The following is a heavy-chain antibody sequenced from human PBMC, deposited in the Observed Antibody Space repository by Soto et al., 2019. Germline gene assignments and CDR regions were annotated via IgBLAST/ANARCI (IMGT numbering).Heavy chain of an antibody. CDR2: FSGSNT. CDR3: AKGWGDY. Sequence: EVPLLESGGGLVQPGGSLRLSCVASGFTFSTFAMNWVRQAPGKGLEWVSGFSGSNTYYADSVKGRFTISRYNSNNALFLQMNSLRAEDTAIYYCAKGWGDYWGQGTLVTVSS. D-gene: IGHD7-27*01. V-gene: IGHV3-23*01. CDR1: GFTFSTFA. J-gene: IGHJ4*02.